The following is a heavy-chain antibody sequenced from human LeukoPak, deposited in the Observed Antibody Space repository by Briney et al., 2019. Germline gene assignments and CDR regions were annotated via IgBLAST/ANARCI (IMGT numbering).Heavy chain of an antibody. Sequence: SVKVSCKASGGTFSSYTISWVRQTPGQGLEWMGRIIPILGIANYAQKFQGRVTITADKSTSTAYMELSSLRSEDTAVYYCARAGAAGSLPVDYWGQGTLVTVSS. CDR3: ARAGAAGSLPVDY. CDR1: GGTFSSYT. CDR2: IIPILGIA. V-gene: IGHV1-69*02. D-gene: IGHD6-13*01. J-gene: IGHJ4*02.